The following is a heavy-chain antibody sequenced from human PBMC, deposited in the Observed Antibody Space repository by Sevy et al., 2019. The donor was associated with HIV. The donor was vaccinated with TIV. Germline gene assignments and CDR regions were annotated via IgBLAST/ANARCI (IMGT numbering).Heavy chain of an antibody. D-gene: IGHD3-22*01. CDR1: GFTFSSYA. V-gene: IGHV3-30*04. J-gene: IGHJ6*02. Sequence: QLGGSLRLSCAASGFTFSSYAMHWVRQAPGKGLEWVAVISYDGSNKYYADSVKGRFTISRDNSKNTLYLQMDSLRAEDTAVYYCAREISYYDSSGYYGMDVWGQGTTVTVSS. CDR3: AREISYYDSSGYYGMDV. CDR2: ISYDGSNK.